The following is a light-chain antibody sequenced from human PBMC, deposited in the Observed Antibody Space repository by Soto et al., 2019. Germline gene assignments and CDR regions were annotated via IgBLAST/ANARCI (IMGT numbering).Light chain of an antibody. CDR3: QTWGTGVQVV. CDR2: LNSDGSH. J-gene: IGLJ2*01. V-gene: IGLV4-69*01. Sequence: QPVLTQSPSASASLGASVKLTCTLSSGHNNYAIAWHQQQPEKGPRYLMKLNSDGSHSKGDGIPDRFSGSSSGTERYLTISSLQSEDEADYYCQTWGTGVQVVFGGGTKVTVL. CDR1: SGHNNYA.